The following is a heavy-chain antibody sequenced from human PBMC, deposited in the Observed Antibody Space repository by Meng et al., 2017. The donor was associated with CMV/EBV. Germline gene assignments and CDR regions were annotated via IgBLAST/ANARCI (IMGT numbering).Heavy chain of an antibody. J-gene: IGHJ6*02. Sequence: SVKVSCKASGGTFSSYAISWVRQAPGQGLEWMGGIIPIFGTANYAQKFQGRVTITTDESTSTAYMELSSLRSEDTAVHYCASWYDYGMDVWGQGTTVTVSS. CDR1: GGTFSSYA. V-gene: IGHV1-69*05. CDR3: ASWYDYGMDV. CDR2: IIPIFGTA.